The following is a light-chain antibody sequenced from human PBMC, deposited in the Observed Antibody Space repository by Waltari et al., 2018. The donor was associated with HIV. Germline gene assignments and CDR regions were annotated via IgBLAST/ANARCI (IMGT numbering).Light chain of an antibody. V-gene: IGLV2-14*03. Sequence: QSALTQPASVSGSPGQSITISCTGTSSDVGAYDYVSWYQQHPGKAPKLMIYDVNNRPSVVSHRFSGSKSATTASLTISGLQAEDDADYYCSSYTTSSTYVFGTGTKVTVL. J-gene: IGLJ1*01. CDR3: SSYTTSSTYV. CDR1: SSDVGAYDY. CDR2: DVN.